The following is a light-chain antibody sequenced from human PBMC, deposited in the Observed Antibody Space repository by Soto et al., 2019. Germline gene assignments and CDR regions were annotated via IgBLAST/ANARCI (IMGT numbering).Light chain of an antibody. CDR2: AAS. V-gene: IGKV1-39*01. CDR1: QTIVTY. Sequence: DIQMTQSPSSLSASVGDRVTITCRASQTIVTYLNWYQQKPGNAPKLLIYAASNLQNGVPSRFSGSGSGTDCTLTISSLQPEDFATYFCQQTSSNPRTFGQGTKVDIK. CDR3: QQTSSNPRT. J-gene: IGKJ1*01.